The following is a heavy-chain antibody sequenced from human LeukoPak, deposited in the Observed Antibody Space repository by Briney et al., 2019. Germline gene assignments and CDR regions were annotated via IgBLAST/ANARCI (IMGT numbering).Heavy chain of an antibody. Sequence: GGSLRLSCAASGFTFSSYWMSLVRQAPGKGLEWVANIKQDGSEKYYVDSVKGRFTISRDNAKNSLYLQMNSLRAEDTAVYYCARDSSSWYYYYYGMDVWGQGTTVTVSS. CDR3: ARDSSSWYYYYYGMDV. V-gene: IGHV3-7*01. CDR1: GFTFSSYW. CDR2: IKQDGSEK. J-gene: IGHJ6*02. D-gene: IGHD6-13*01.